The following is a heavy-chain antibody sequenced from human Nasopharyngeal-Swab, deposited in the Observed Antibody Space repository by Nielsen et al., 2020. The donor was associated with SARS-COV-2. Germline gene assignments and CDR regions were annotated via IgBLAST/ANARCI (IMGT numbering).Heavy chain of an antibody. CDR1: GGSFSGYY. J-gene: IGHJ4*02. D-gene: IGHD6-25*01. Sequence: GSLRLSCAVYGGSFSGYYWSWIRQPPGKGLEWIGEINHSGSTNYNPSLKSRVTISVDTSKNQFSLKLSSVTAADTAVYYCAGTSSGRRFDYWGQGTLVTVSS. CDR3: AGTSSGRRFDY. V-gene: IGHV4-34*01. CDR2: INHSGST.